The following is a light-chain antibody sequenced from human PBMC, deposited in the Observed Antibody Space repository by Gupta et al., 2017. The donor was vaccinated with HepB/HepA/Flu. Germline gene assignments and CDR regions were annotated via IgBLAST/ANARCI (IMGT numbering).Light chain of an antibody. J-gene: IGKJ4*01. V-gene: IGKV3-15*01. CDR1: QSVSSN. Sequence: ETVMTQSPATLSISPWERATLSCRASQSVSSNLAWYQQKPGQAPRLLIYDASTRATGIPARFSGSGSGTEFTLTISSLQSEDFAVYYCQQYDNWPLTFGGGTKVEIK. CDR2: DAS. CDR3: QQYDNWPLT.